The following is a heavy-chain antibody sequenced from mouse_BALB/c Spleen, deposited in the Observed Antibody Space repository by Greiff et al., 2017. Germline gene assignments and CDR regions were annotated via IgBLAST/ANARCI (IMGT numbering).Heavy chain of an antibody. D-gene: IGHD3-1*01. CDR3: ARRAGPTLTWFAY. Sequence: EVQLQQSGPELVKPGASVKISCKASGYSFTGYFMNWVMQSHGKSLEWIGRINPYNGDTFYNQKFKGKATLTVDKSSSTAHMELRSLASEDSAVYYCARRAGPTLTWFAYWGQGTLVTVSA. J-gene: IGHJ3*01. V-gene: IGHV1-20*02. CDR1: GYSFTGYF. CDR2: INPYNGDT.